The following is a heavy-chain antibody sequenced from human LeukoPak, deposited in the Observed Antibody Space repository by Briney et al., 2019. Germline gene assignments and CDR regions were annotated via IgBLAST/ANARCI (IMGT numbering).Heavy chain of an antibody. CDR1: GGSISSSSYY. D-gene: IGHD3-3*01. Sequence: SETLSLTCTVSGGSISSSSYYWGWIRQPPGKGLEWIGSIYYSGSTYYNPSLKSRVTISVDTSKNQFSLKLSSVTAADTAVYYCARDADHYDFWSGYSHYYYYMDVWGKGTTVTVSS. CDR3: ARDADHYDFWSGYSHYYYYMDV. CDR2: IYYSGST. V-gene: IGHV4-39*02. J-gene: IGHJ6*03.